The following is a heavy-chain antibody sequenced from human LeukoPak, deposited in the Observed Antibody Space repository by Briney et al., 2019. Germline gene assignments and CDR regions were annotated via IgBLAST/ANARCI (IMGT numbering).Heavy chain of an antibody. CDR1: GFTFSSYA. J-gene: IGHJ5*01. Sequence: PGGSLRLSCAASGFTFSSYAMTWVRQAPGKGLEWVSSFSFNGESTYYADSAKGRFTISRDNSKNTLYLQMNSLRAEDTAMYYCARGESSYCSGGCYFASWGQGTLVTISS. CDR3: ARGESSYCSGGCYFAS. V-gene: IGHV3-23*01. CDR2: FSFNGEST. D-gene: IGHD2-21*02.